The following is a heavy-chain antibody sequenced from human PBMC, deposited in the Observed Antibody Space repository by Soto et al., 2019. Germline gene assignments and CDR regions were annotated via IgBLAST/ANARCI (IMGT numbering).Heavy chain of an antibody. CDR1: GGSISSSSYY. CDR2: IYYSGST. D-gene: IGHD3-3*01. V-gene: IGHV4-39*01. Sequence: SETLSLTCTVSGGSISSSSYYWGWIRQPPGKGLEWIGSIYYSGSTYYNPSLKSRVTISVDTSKNQFSLKLSSVTAADTAVYYCARRGYDFWSGYYGWFDPWGQGTLGTVS. J-gene: IGHJ5*02. CDR3: ARRGYDFWSGYYGWFDP.